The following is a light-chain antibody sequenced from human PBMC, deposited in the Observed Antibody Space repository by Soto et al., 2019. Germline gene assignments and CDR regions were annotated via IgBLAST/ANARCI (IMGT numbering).Light chain of an antibody. CDR2: DVS. J-gene: IGLJ2*01. Sequence: QSALTQPASVSGSPGQSITISCTGTSRDVGGYNYVSWYQQHPGKAPKLMIYDVSNRPSGVSNRFSGSKSGNTASLTISGLQAEDEADYYCSSYTSSSTYVVSGGGTKLTVL. V-gene: IGLV2-14*01. CDR3: SSYTSSSTYVV. CDR1: SRDVGGYNY.